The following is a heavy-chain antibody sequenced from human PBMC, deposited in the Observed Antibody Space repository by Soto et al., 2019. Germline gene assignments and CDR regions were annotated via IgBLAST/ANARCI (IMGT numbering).Heavy chain of an antibody. CDR1: GGSISSGGYS. V-gene: IGHV4-30-2*01. Sequence: PSETLPLTCAVSGGSISSGGYSWSWIRQPPGKGLEWIGYIYHSGSTYYNPSLKSRVTISVDRSKNQFSLKLSSVTAADTAVYYCARGNSTSCYQFDYWGQGTLVTVSS. D-gene: IGHD2-2*01. J-gene: IGHJ4*02. CDR3: ARGNSTSCYQFDY. CDR2: IYHSGST.